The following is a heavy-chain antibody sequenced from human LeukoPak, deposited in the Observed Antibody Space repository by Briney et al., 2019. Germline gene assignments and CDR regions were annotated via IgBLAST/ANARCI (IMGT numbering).Heavy chain of an antibody. CDR2: INQDGSEK. D-gene: IGHD5-18*01. CDR3: ASCGYRYGQYYYYMDV. V-gene: IGHV3-7*01. CDR1: GLTFSSYW. J-gene: IGHJ6*03. Sequence: GGSLRLSCAASGLTFSSYWMSWVRQAPGKGLDWVGNINQDGSEKYYVDSVKGRFTISRDNAKKSLYLQMNSLRAEDTALYYCASCGYRYGQYYYYMDVWGKGTTVTVSS.